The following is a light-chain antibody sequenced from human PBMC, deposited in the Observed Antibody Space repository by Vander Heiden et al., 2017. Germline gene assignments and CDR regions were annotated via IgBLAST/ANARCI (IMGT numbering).Light chain of an antibody. CDR2: DAS. V-gene: IGKV1-33*01. CDR3: QQYDNRPT. CDR1: QAISNY. J-gene: IGKJ4*01. Sequence: DIQMTQSPSTLSASVGDRVTITCQASQAISNYLNWYQQKPGKAPKLLIYDASNLETGVPSRFSGSGSGTDFTFTISSLQPEDIATYYCQQYDNRPTFGGGTKVEIK.